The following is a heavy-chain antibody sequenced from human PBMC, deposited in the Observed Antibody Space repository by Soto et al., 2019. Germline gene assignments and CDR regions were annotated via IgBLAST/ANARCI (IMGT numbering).Heavy chain of an antibody. CDR1: GFTFSSYA. Sequence: QVQLVESGGGVVQPGRSLRLSCAASGFTFSSYAMHWVRQAPGKGLEWVALISHDGINKYYADSVRGRFTISRDSSTNTLYLQMNSLRAADTAVYYCGRCTSTSCHLGSDYWGQGTLVTVSS. V-gene: IGHV3-30-3*01. CDR2: ISHDGINK. D-gene: IGHD2-2*01. J-gene: IGHJ4*02. CDR3: GRCTSTSCHLGSDY.